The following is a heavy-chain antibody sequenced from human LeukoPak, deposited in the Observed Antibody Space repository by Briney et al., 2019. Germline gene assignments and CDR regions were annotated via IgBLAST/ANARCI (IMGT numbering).Heavy chain of an antibody. CDR1: GGSISSYY. D-gene: IGHD6-6*01. Sequence: SETLSLTCTVSGGSISSYYWSWIRQPPGKGLEWIGYICYSGSTNYNPSLKSRVTISVDTSKNQFSLKLSSVTAADTAVYYCARGRRGPSIAARIPSFDYWGQGTLVTVSS. V-gene: IGHV4-59*01. CDR3: ARGRRGPSIAARIPSFDY. CDR2: ICYSGST. J-gene: IGHJ4*02.